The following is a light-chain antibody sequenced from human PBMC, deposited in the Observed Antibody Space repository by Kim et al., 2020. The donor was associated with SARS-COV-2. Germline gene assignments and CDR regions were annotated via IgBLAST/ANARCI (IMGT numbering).Light chain of an antibody. J-gene: IGLJ1*01. Sequence: QSALTQPASVSGSPGKSITISCTGSTSDVGSYNFVSWYQHHPGKAPKLIIYEVNRRPSGVSDRFSGSKSGNTASLTIFGLQAEDEADYCCCSYAGSNHYVFGTGTKVTVL. CDR1: TSDVGSYNF. CDR3: CSYAGSNHYV. V-gene: IGLV2-23*02. CDR2: EVN.